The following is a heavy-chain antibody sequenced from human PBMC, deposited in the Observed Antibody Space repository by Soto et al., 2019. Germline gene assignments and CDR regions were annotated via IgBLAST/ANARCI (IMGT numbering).Heavy chain of an antibody. Sequence: SSEASRGGYSCYAMCWARQAPGQGLEWMGGIIPIFGTANYAQKFQGRVTITADESTSTAYMELSSLRSEDTAVYYCEREYSSGDYYGMDVWGQGTTVTV. CDR1: RGGYSCYA. CDR3: EREYSSGDYYGMDV. CDR2: IIPIFGTA. J-gene: IGHJ6*02. V-gene: IGHV1-69*01. D-gene: IGHD6-19*01.